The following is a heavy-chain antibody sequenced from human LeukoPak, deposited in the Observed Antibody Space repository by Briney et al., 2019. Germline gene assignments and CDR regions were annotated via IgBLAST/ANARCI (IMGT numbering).Heavy chain of an antibody. CDR2: IYYSGST. CDR3: ARFVREQWQEPQDDAFDI. J-gene: IGHJ3*02. V-gene: IGHV4-59*01. D-gene: IGHD6-19*01. Sequence: SETLSLTCTVSGGSISSYYWSWIRQPPGKGLEWIGYIYYSGSTNYNPSLKSQVTISVDTSKNQFSLKLSSVTAADTAVYYCARFVREQWQEPQDDAFDIWGQGTMVTVSS. CDR1: GGSISSYY.